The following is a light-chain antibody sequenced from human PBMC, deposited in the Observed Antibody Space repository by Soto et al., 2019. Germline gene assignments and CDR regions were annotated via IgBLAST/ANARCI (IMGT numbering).Light chain of an antibody. V-gene: IGKV3-20*01. Sequence: EIVLTQSPGTLSLSPGERATLSCRASQSVSSSYLAWYQQKPGQAPRLLIYGASSRATGIPDRFSGSGSGXXXXXXXXXXXXXDFAVYYCQQYGSSPYTFGQGTKLEIK. CDR1: QSVSSSY. CDR2: GAS. J-gene: IGKJ2*01. CDR3: QQYGSSPYT.